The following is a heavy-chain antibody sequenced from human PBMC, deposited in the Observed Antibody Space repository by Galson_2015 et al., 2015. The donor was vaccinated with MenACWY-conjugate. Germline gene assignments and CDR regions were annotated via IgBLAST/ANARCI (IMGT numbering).Heavy chain of an antibody. CDR1: GSIFSTYW. D-gene: IGHD1-26*01. CDR3: ARLGGNYRTTSHFDY. V-gene: IGHV3-74*01. Sequence: SLRLSCAASGSIFSTYWMHWVRQAPGKGLVWVSRINSDGRSTSYADSVKGRFTISRDNAKNTLYLQMNSLRAEDTAVYYCARLGGNYRTTSHFDYWGQGTLVTVSS. J-gene: IGHJ4*02. CDR2: INSDGRST.